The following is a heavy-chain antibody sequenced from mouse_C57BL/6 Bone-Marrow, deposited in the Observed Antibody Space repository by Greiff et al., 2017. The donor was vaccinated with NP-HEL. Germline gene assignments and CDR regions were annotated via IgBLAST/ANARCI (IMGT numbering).Heavy chain of an antibody. CDR1: GYTFTSYW. Sequence: QVQLQQSGAELAKPGASVKLSCKASGYTFTSYWMHWVKQRPGQGLEWIGYINPSSGYTKYNQKFNDKATLTADKSSSTAYMQLSSLTYEDSAVYYCATNWDDYYFDYWGQGTTLTVSS. CDR3: ATNWDDYYFDY. CDR2: INPSSGYT. V-gene: IGHV1-7*01. D-gene: IGHD4-1*01. J-gene: IGHJ2*01.